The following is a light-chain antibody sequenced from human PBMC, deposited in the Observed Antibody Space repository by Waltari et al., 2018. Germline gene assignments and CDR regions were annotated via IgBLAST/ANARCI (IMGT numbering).Light chain of an antibody. CDR3: QQYYSTPYT. Sequence: DIVMTQSPDSLAVSLGERATINCKSSQSLSYSSNNKNYLAWYQQRQGQPPKLLIYWTSTRESGVPDRFSGSGSGTDFTLTISSLQAEDVAVYYCQQYYSTPYTFGQGTKLEIK. V-gene: IGKV4-1*01. J-gene: IGKJ2*01. CDR1: QSLSYSSNNKNY. CDR2: WTS.